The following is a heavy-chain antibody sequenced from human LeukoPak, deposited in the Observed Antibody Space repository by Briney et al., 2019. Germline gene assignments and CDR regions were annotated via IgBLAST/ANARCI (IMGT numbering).Heavy chain of an antibody. V-gene: IGHV3-23*01. CDR3: AKGLVGATIEGFGDY. Sequence: PGGSLRLSCAASGFTLSSYAMSWVRQAPGKGLEWVSAISDTGNTYHADSVKGRFTISRDNAKNSLYLQMNSLRAEDTALYYCAKGLVGATIEGFGDYWGQGTLVTVSS. CDR1: GFTLSSYA. J-gene: IGHJ4*02. D-gene: IGHD1-26*01. CDR2: ISDTGNT.